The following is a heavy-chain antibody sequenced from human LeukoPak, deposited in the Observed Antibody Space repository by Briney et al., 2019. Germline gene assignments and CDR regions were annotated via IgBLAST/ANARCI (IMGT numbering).Heavy chain of an antibody. J-gene: IGHJ4*02. V-gene: IGHV1-3*01. Sequence: PVASVKVSCKASGGTFSSYAISWVRQAPGQGLEWMGWINAGNGNTKYSQKFQGRVTITRDTSASTAYMELSSLRSEDTAVYYCARFVDTEYYFDYWGQGTLVTVSS. CDR3: ARFVDTEYYFDY. CDR2: INAGNGNT. CDR1: GGTFSSYA. D-gene: IGHD5-18*01.